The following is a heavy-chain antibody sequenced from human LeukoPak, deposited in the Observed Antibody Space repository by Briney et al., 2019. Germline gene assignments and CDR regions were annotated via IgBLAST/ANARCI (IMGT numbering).Heavy chain of an antibody. V-gene: IGHV4-34*01. D-gene: IGHD3-3*01. Sequence: KPSETLSLTCAVYGGSFSGYYWSWLRQPPGKGLEWIGEINHSGTTYYNPSLKSRVTISVDTSKIQFSLKLSSVAATDTAVYFCARLRFDFWSGYTHPYFDYWGQGTLVTVSS. CDR3: ARLRFDFWSGYTHPYFDY. CDR1: GGSFSGYY. CDR2: INHSGTT. J-gene: IGHJ4*02.